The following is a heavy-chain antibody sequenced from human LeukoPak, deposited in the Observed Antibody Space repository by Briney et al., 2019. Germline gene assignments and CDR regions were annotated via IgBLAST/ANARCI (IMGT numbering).Heavy chain of an antibody. V-gene: IGHV3-23*01. CDR2: ITPKADIT. J-gene: IGHJ4*02. CDR3: AKEGDILTGYYDY. D-gene: IGHD3-9*01. CDR1: GFTFSNYV. Sequence: GGSLRLSCAASGFTFSNYVMIWARQAPGKGLEWVSVITPKADITYYADSVKGRFTISRDNSKNTLYLQMNSLRAEDTAVYYCAKEGDILTGYYDYWGQGTLVTVSS.